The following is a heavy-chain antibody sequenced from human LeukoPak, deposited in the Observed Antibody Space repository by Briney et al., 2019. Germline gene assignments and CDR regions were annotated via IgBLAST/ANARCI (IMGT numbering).Heavy chain of an antibody. CDR1: GFTFSDYF. J-gene: IGHJ5*02. CDR3: ARDRCSGGACYSVGWFDP. V-gene: IGHV3-11*01. Sequence: GGALRLSCAASGFTFSDYFMSWIRQAPGKGLDWVAYISHSGASTYYADSLKGRFTISRDNDNNSMYLQMNSLRAEDTAMYFCARDRCSGGACYSVGWFDPWGQGTQVIVSS. CDR2: ISHSGAST. D-gene: IGHD2-21*02.